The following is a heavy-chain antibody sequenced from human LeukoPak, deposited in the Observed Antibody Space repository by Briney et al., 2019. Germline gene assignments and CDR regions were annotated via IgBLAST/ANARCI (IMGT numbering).Heavy chain of an antibody. V-gene: IGHV1-2*02. Sequence: ASVKVSCKASGYTFTSYGISWVRQAPGQGLEWMGWINPNSGGTNYAQKFQGRVTMTRDTSISTAYMELSRLRSDDTAVYYCARGSSVVAARDAFDIWGQGTMVTVSS. CDR3: ARGSSVVAARDAFDI. J-gene: IGHJ3*02. CDR2: INPNSGGT. D-gene: IGHD2-15*01. CDR1: GYTFTSYG.